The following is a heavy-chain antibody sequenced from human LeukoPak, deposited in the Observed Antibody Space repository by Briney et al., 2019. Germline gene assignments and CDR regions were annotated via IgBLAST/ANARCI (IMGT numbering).Heavy chain of an antibody. Sequence: GGSLRLSCAAAGFTFSSYGMHWVRQAPGKGLEWVAFIRSDGRNKYYADSVKGRFTISRDNSKNTLYLQMNSLRAEDTAVYYCARVLRYCSGGNCYSGGLGYMDVWGKGTTVTISS. CDR3: ARVLRYCSGGNCYSGGLGYMDV. CDR1: GFTFSSYG. CDR2: IRSDGRNK. D-gene: IGHD2-15*01. J-gene: IGHJ6*03. V-gene: IGHV3-30*02.